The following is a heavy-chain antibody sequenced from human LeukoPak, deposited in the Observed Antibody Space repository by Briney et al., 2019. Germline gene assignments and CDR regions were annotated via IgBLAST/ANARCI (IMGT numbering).Heavy chain of an antibody. D-gene: IGHD6-13*01. CDR1: GVPFSASW. CDR3: AKDQHSSSSDY. V-gene: IGHV3-74*01. Sequence: GGSLRLSCAASGVPFSASWMHWVRQAPGKGLAWVSHISSDGSVIVYADSVNGRFPISRDNSKNTLYLQMNSLRAEDTAVYYCAKDQHSSSSDYWGQGTLVTVSS. J-gene: IGHJ4*02. CDR2: ISSDGSVI.